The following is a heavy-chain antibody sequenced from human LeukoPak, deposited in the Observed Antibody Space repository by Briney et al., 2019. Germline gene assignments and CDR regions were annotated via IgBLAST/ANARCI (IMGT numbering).Heavy chain of an antibody. Sequence: GGSLRLPCAASGFIFSSYWMSWVRQAPGKGLEWVANIKQDGSEKYYVDSVKGRFSISRDNAKNSLYLQMNSLRAEDTAVYYCARRQGRRGIVGPTILKGAFDIWGQGTKVTVSS. D-gene: IGHD1-26*01. CDR1: GFIFSSYW. CDR3: ARRQGRRGIVGPTILKGAFDI. V-gene: IGHV3-7*01. CDR2: IKQDGSEK. J-gene: IGHJ3*02.